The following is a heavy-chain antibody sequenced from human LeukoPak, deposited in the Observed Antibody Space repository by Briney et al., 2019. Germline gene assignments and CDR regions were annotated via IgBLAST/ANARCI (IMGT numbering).Heavy chain of an antibody. CDR2: INPNSGDT. CDR1: GYTFTGYY. J-gene: IGHJ6*02. Sequence: ASVKVSCKASGYTFTGYYMHWVRQAPGQGLERMGWINPNSGDTNYAQKNQGRVTMPTDTSLSTAYMELSRLRSDATAVYYCARDRLVRGLRGYYYYGMDVWGQGTTVTVSS. CDR3: ARDRLVRGLRGYYYYGMDV. D-gene: IGHD3-10*01. V-gene: IGHV1-2*02.